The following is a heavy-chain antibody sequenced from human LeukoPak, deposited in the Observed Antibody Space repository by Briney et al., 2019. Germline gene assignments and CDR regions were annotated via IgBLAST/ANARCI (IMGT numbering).Heavy chain of an antibody. J-gene: IGHJ5*02. V-gene: IGHV4-31*03. D-gene: IGHD1-1*01. Sequence: SETLSLTCTVSGGSISSGGYYWSWVRQHPGKGLEWIVYIYYSGSTYYNPSLKGRVTISVYTSKNQFSLKLSSVTAADTAVYYCAKDVRRPRGWFDPWGQGTLVTVSS. CDR3: AKDVRRPRGWFDP. CDR1: GGSISSGGYY. CDR2: IYYSGST.